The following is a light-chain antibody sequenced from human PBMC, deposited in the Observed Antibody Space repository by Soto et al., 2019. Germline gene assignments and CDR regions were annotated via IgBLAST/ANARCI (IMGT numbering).Light chain of an antibody. CDR1: STDVGSYNL. CDR3: CSYAGSSTPVV. CDR2: EGT. Sequence: QSALTQPASVSGSPGQSITISCTGASTDVGSYNLVSWYQQHPGKAPKLMSYEGTKRPSGISNRFSGSKSGNTASLTVSGLQAEDEADYYCCSYAGSSTPVVFGGGTKVTVL. J-gene: IGLJ2*01. V-gene: IGLV2-23*01.